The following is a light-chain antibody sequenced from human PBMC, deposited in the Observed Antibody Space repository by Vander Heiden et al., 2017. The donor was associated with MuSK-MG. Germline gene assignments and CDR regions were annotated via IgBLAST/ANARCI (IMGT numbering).Light chain of an antibody. J-gene: IGLJ1*01. V-gene: IGLV2-14*01. CDR2: DVS. Sequence: QSALTQPAAVAGSPGQSINISCTGTSSDVGAYNYVSWYQQYPGKAPKLMIYDVSNRPSGVSNRFSGSKSGNTASLTISGLQAEDEADYYCSSYTTTSTEVFGTGTKVTVL. CDR1: SSDVGAYNY. CDR3: SSYTTTSTEV.